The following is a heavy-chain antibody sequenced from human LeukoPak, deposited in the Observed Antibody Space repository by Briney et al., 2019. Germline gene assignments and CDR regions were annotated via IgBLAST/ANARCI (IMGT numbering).Heavy chain of an antibody. Sequence: GGSLRLSCAAFSGFAMSWVRQAPGKRLEWVSAINGRGDDTYYPDSVKGRFTISRDNSNNTLYLQMNSLRADDTAVYYCAKGHRESSSFFDSWGQGIPVTVSS. CDR1: SGFA. CDR3: AKGHRESSSFFDS. CDR2: INGRGDDT. J-gene: IGHJ4*02. V-gene: IGHV3-23*01.